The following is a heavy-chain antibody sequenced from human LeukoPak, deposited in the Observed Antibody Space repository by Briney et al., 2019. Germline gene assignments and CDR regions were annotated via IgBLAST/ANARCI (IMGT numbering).Heavy chain of an antibody. CDR3: AKDLVGDFDAFDI. CDR1: GNYL. Sequence: GGSLRLSCAASGNYLMHWVRQAPGKGLLWVSHINSDGSWTTYADSVKGRFTISKDNAKNTVYLQMNNLRAEDTAVYYCAKDLVGDFDAFDIWGQGTMVTVSS. V-gene: IGHV3-74*01. CDR2: INSDGSWT. J-gene: IGHJ3*02. D-gene: IGHD2-21*02.